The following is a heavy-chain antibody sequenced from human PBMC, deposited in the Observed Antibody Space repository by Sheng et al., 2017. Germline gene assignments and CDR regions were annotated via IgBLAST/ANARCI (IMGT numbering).Heavy chain of an antibody. Sequence: VQLVESGGNLVQPGGSLRLSCVASGLTIRGYDMTWVRQAPGKGLQWVSGISGRGGRTDYAETVKGRFTISRDDSENTLYLQMNSLRAEDTAVYYCARDRSGPGWYFDLWGRGTLVTVSS. J-gene: IGHJ2*01. CDR3: ARDRSGPGWYFDL. CDR2: ISGRGGRT. CDR1: GLTIRGYD. V-gene: IGHV3-23*04.